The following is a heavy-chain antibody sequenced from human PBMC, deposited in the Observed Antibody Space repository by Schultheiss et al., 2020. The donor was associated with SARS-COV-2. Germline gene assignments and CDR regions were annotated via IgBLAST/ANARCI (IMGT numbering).Heavy chain of an antibody. Sequence: SVKVSCKASGDTFSSYAISWVRQAPGQGLEWMGGIIPIFGTANYAQKFQGRVTITADECTSTAYMERSSLRSEYTAVYYCARRDIEYSSSSHPYFDYWGQGALITVSS. CDR3: ARRDIEYSSSSHPYFDY. V-gene: IGHV1-69*13. J-gene: IGHJ4*02. CDR2: IIPIFGTA. CDR1: GDTFSSYA. D-gene: IGHD6-6*01.